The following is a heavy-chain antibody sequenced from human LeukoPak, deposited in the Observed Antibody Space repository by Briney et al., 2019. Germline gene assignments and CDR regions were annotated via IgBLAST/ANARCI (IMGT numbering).Heavy chain of an antibody. CDR2: IYYSGST. Sequence: SETLSLTCTVSGGSISSSSYYWGWIRQPPGKGLEWIGSIYYSGSTYYTPSLKRRVTISVDTSKNPFSLKLSSVTAADTAVYYCARHVLQSYYDSSGYYGADYFDYWGQGTLVTVSS. J-gene: IGHJ4*02. CDR3: ARHVLQSYYDSSGYYGADYFDY. V-gene: IGHV4-39*01. D-gene: IGHD3-22*01. CDR1: GGSISSSSYY.